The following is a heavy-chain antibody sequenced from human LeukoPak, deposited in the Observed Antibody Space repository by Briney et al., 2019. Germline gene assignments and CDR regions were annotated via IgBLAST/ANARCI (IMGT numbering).Heavy chain of an antibody. CDR2: INPSGGST. J-gene: IGHJ6*03. V-gene: IGHV1-46*01. D-gene: IGHD2-8*01. CDR3: ARGQTTRYCTNGVCPRDYYYYMDV. Sequence: ASVKVSCKASGYTFTSYYMHWVRQAPGQGLEWMGIINPSGGSTSYAQKFQGRVTITRNTSISTAYMELSSLRSEDTAVYYCARGQTTRYCTNGVCPRDYYYYMDVWGKGTTVTVSS. CDR1: GYTFTSYY.